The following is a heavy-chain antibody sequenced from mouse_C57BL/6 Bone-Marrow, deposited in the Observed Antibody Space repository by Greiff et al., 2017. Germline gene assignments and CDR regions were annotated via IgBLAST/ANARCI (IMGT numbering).Heavy chain of an antibody. CDR2: IYPRDGST. Sequence: QVHVKQSGPELVKPGASVKLSCKASGYTFTSYDINWVKQRPGQGLEWIGWIYPRDGSTKYNEKFKGKATLTVDTSSSTAYMELHRLTSEESAVYFCARLEFDGSSGDWYFDVWGTGTTVTVSS. J-gene: IGHJ1*03. V-gene: IGHV1-85*01. CDR3: ARLEFDGSSGDWYFDV. D-gene: IGHD1-1*01. CDR1: GYTFTSYD.